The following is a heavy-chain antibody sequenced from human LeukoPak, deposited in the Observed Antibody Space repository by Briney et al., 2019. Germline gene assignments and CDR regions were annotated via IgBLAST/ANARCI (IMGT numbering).Heavy chain of an antibody. CDR1: GGSISSSSYY. D-gene: IGHD3-16*01. CDR2: IYTSGST. CDR3: ARDGPRGDPFDY. J-gene: IGHJ4*02. Sequence: SETLSLTCTVSGGSISSSSYYWGWIRQPAGKGLEWIGRIYTSGSTNYNPSLKSRVTISVDTSKNQFSLKLSSVTAADTAVYYCARDGPRGDPFDYWGQGTLVTVSS. V-gene: IGHV4-61*02.